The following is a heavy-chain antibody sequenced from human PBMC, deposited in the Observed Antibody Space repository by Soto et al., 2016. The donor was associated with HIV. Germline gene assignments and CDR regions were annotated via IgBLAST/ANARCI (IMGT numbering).Heavy chain of an antibody. Sequence: EVQLVESGGGLVQPGRSLRLSCAASGFTFDDYAMHWVRQAPGKGLEWVSGISWNSGSIGYADSVKGRFTISRDNAKNSLYLQMNSLRAEDMALYYCAKAAGTTVDGDDGLDYWGQGTLVTVSS. D-gene: IGHD4-17*01. CDR1: GFTFDDYA. CDR3: AKAAGTTVDGDDGLDY. J-gene: IGHJ4*02. CDR2: ISWNSGSI. V-gene: IGHV3-9*03.